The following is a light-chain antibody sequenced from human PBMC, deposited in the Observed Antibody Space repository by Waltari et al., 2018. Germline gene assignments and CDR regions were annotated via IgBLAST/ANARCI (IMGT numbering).Light chain of an antibody. CDR1: SRDVGNYNL. CDR3: CSYAGSYTWV. CDR2: DDN. Sequence: QSALTQPASVSGSPGKSMTISCTGTSRDVGNYNLVSWYQPYPGKAPKVMIYDDNRRPSGVSDRFSGSKSGNTASLTISGVQAEDEADYYCCSYAGSYTWVFGGGTKLTVL. V-gene: IGLV2-23*01. J-gene: IGLJ3*02.